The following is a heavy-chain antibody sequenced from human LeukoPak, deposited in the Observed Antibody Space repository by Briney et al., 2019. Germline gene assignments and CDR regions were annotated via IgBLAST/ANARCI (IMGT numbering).Heavy chain of an antibody. CDR1: GFTLSNYW. V-gene: IGHV3-74*01. J-gene: IGHJ2*01. CDR3: AGDGGTDTHDWYFDL. CDR2: INNDGNLKTDGRDT. D-gene: IGHD3-16*01. Sequence: QPGGSLRLSCAASGFTLSNYWMIHWVRQVPGKGLQWVSRINNDGNLKTDGRDTGYADSVKGRFTISTDNAKNTLYLQMNSLRAEDTAVYYCAGDGGTDTHDWYFDLWGRGTQVTVSS.